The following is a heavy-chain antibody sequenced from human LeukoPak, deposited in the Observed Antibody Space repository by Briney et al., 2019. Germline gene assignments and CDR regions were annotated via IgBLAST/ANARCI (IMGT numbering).Heavy chain of an antibody. D-gene: IGHD2-2*01. Sequence: PSETLSLTCTVSGGSISSGGYYWSWIRQHPGKGLEWIGYIYYSGSTYYNPSLKSRVTISVDTSKNQFSLKLSSVTAADTAVYYCARGVIVVVPAANEDWFDPWGQGTLVTVSS. CDR3: ARGVIVVVPAANEDWFDP. CDR2: IYYSGST. CDR1: GGSISSGGYY. V-gene: IGHV4-31*03. J-gene: IGHJ5*02.